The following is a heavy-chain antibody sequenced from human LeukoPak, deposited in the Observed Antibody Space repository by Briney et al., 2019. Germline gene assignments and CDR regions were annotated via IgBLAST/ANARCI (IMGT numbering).Heavy chain of an antibody. V-gene: IGHV6-1*01. Sequence: SQTLSLTCAISGDSVSSNIGVRTWIRQSPSRGFEWLGRTFYRSKWYNHYAVSVKSRITINPDTSKNQFSLQLNSVTPEDTAVYYCAREAAAGWVDYWGQGTLVTVSS. D-gene: IGHD6-13*01. CDR2: TFYRSKWYN. CDR1: GDSVSSNIGV. CDR3: AREAAAGWVDY. J-gene: IGHJ4*02.